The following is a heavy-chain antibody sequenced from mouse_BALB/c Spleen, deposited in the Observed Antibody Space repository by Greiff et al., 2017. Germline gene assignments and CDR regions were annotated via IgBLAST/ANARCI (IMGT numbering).Heavy chain of an antibody. CDR2: ISSGGSYT. CDR1: GFTFSSYA. V-gene: IGHV5-9-3*01. J-gene: IGHJ3*01. D-gene: IGHD2-1*01. CDR3: ARHEDGNYSAWFAY. Sequence: EVKLMESGGGLVKPGGSLKLSCAASGFTFSSYAMSWVRQTPEKRLEWVATISSGGSYTYYPDSVKGRFTISRDNAKNTLYLQMSSLRSEDTAMYYCARHEDGNYSAWFAYWGQGTLVTVSA.